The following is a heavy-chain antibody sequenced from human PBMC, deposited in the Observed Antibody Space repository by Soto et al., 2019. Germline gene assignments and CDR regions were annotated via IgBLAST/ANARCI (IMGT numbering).Heavy chain of an antibody. D-gene: IGHD2-2*01. V-gene: IGHV3-23*01. Sequence: PGGSLRLSCAASGFTFSSYARSWVRQAPGKGLEWVSAISGRGGSTYYADSVKGRFTISRDNSKNTLYLQMNSLRAEDTAVYYCAKLMGSSTSRHYYYYYMDVWGKGTTVTVSS. CDR3: AKLMGSSTSRHYYYYYMDV. CDR1: GFTFSSYA. CDR2: ISGRGGST. J-gene: IGHJ6*03.